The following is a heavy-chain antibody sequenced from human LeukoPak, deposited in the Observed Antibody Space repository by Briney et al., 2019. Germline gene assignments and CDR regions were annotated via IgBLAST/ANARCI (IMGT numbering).Heavy chain of an antibody. CDR1: GGSISSGGYY. Sequence: SETLSLTCTVSGGSISSGGYYWSWIRQHPGKGLEWIGYIYYSGSTYYNPSLKSRVTISVDTSKNQFSLKLSSVTPADTAVYYCARDLRENRALDPWGQGTLVTVSS. CDR3: ARDLRENRALDP. J-gene: IGHJ5*02. V-gene: IGHV4-31*03. D-gene: IGHD1-14*01. CDR2: IYYSGST.